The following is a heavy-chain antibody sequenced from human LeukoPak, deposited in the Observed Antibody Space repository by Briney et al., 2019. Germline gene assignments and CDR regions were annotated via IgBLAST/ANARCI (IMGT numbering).Heavy chain of an antibody. V-gene: IGHV3-74*01. CDR2: INSDGSTT. D-gene: IGHD5-18*01. Sequence: GGSLRLSCAVSGFTFSSYWMHWVRQDPGKGLVWVSRINSDGSTTTYADSVKGRFTISRDNAKNTLYLQMNRLRAEDTAVYYCARDRGYIYGYAFDYWGQGTLVTVSS. CDR1: GFTFSSYW. J-gene: IGHJ4*02. CDR3: ARDRGYIYGYAFDY.